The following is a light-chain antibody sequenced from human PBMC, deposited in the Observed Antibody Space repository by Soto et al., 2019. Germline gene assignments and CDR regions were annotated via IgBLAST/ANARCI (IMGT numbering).Light chain of an antibody. CDR3: QQYNNWPWT. Sequence: EIVMTQSPATLSVSPGGRATLSCRASQSVTTRLAWYQRKPGQGPRLLIYDASTRATGIAARISGSGSGTEFTLTISSLQSEDFAIYYCQQYNNWPWTFGQGTKVDIK. V-gene: IGKV3-15*01. CDR2: DAS. CDR1: QSVTTR. J-gene: IGKJ1*01.